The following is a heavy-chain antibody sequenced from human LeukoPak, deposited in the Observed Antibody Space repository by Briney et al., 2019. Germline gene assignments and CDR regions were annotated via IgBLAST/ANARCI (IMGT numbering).Heavy chain of an antibody. Sequence: AGASLRLSCAASGFTFSSYAMSGVRQAPGKGLEWVSAISGSGGSTYYADSVKGRFTISRDNSKNTLYLQMNSLRAEDTAVYYCARADSGSYYTGLFDYWGQGTLVTVSS. CDR2: ISGSGGST. D-gene: IGHD1-26*01. J-gene: IGHJ4*02. V-gene: IGHV3-23*01. CDR3: ARADSGSYYTGLFDY. CDR1: GFTFSSYA.